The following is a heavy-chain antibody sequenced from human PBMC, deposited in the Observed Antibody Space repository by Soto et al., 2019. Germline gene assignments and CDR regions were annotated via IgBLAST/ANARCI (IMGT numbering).Heavy chain of an antibody. CDR3: ARGLLGAIDY. CDR2: IGTSDDT. CDR1: GFTFSYYD. V-gene: IGHV3-13*01. J-gene: IGHJ4*02. D-gene: IGHD3-16*01. Sequence: EVQLVESGGALVPPGGSLRLSCAASGFTFSYYDMHWVRQAEGKGLEWVAAIGTSDDTYYADSVQGRFSISREDAKDSLSLKMSRLRAEDTAVYYCARGLLGAIDYWGQGTLVTVSS.